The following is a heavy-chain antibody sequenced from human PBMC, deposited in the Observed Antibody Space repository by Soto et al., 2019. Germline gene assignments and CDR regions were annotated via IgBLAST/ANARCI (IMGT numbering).Heavy chain of an antibody. D-gene: IGHD3-22*01. Sequence: PGGSLRLSCAVSGFTLSDHYIDWVRQAPRKGLEWVGRSRDKPQGYSTAYAASVKGRFTTSRDESKNSAYLQMNSLKTEDTAVYYCVRATYFSDSSGYTRCLDYWGQGTLVTVSS. CDR1: GFTLSDHY. V-gene: IGHV3-72*01. CDR3: VRATYFSDSSGYTRCLDY. CDR2: SRDKPQGYST. J-gene: IGHJ4*02.